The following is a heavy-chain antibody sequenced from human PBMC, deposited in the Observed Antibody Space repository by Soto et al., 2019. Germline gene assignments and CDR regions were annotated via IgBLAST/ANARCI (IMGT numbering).Heavy chain of an antibody. CDR2: IRSSGGSA. V-gene: IGHV3-23*01. CDR3: AKDGLGSSSWYEGVLYHLDY. J-gene: IGHJ4*02. CDR1: GFTFSSYA. Sequence: EVQLLESGGGLVQPGGSLRLSCAASGFTFSSYAMSWVRQAPGKGLEWVSGIRSSGGSAYYADSVKGRFTISRDNSKNTLYLQMNSLRAEDTATYYCAKDGLGSSSWYEGVLYHLDYWGQGALVTVSS. D-gene: IGHD6-13*01.